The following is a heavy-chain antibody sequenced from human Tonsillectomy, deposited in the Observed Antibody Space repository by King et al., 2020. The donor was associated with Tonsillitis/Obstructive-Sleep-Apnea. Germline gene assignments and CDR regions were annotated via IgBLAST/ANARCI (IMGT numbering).Heavy chain of an antibody. CDR2: IKEDGSEE. D-gene: IGHD2-2*01. Sequence: VQLVESGGGLVQPGGSLRLSCAASGFTFSSSWMSWVRQAPGKGLEWVANIKEDGSEEYYIDSVKGRLTISRDNAKNSLYLHMNILRAEETAVYYCAREVGSHWGQGTLVTVSS. V-gene: IGHV3-7*01. J-gene: IGHJ4*02. CDR3: AREVGSH. CDR1: GFTFSSSW.